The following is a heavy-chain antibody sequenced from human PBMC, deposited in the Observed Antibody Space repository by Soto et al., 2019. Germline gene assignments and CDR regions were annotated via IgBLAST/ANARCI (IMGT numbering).Heavy chain of an antibody. D-gene: IGHD3-10*01. Sequence: QVQLVQSGAEVKKPGASVKVSCKASGYTFTSYGISWVRQAPGQGLEWMGWISAYNGNTNYAQKLQGRVTMTTDTSTRTAHMELRSLRTDDTAVYYCAREPYGSGDLPANYYGMDVWGQGTTVTVSS. J-gene: IGHJ6*02. CDR2: ISAYNGNT. V-gene: IGHV1-18*01. CDR3: AREPYGSGDLPANYYGMDV. CDR1: GYTFTSYG.